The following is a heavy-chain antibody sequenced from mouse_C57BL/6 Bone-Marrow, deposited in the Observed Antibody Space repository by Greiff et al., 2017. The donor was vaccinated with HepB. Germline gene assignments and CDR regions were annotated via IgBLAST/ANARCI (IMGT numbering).Heavy chain of an antibody. CDR2: INPSNGGT. CDR1: GYTFTSYW. J-gene: IGHJ2*01. Sequence: QVQLKESGTELVKPGASVKLSCKASGYTFTSYWMHWVKQRPGQGLEWIGNINPSNGGTNYNEKFKSKATLTVDKSSSTAYMQLSSLTSEDSAVYYCARGDYYGSPYYFDYWGQGTTLTVSS. CDR3: ARGDYYGSPYYFDY. D-gene: IGHD1-1*01. V-gene: IGHV1-53*01.